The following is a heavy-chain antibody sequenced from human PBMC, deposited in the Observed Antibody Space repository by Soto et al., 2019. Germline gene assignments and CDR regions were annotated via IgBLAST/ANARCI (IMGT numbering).Heavy chain of an antibody. CDR2: INHSGST. Sequence: PSETLSLTCAVYGGSFSGYYWSWIRQPPGKGLEWIGEINHSGSTNYNPSLKSRVTISVDTSKNQFSLNLRSVTAADTAVYYCARGRYCSSTSCYTKYYYYYGMDVWGQGTTVTVSS. D-gene: IGHD2-2*02. CDR3: ARGRYCSSTSCYTKYYYYYGMDV. V-gene: IGHV4-34*01. J-gene: IGHJ6*02. CDR1: GGSFSGYY.